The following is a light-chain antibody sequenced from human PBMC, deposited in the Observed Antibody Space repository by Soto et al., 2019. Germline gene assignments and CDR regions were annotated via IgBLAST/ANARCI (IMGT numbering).Light chain of an antibody. V-gene: IGLV1-40*01. CDR1: SSNIGAGYD. CDR2: GNS. Sequence: QSVLTQPPSVSGAPGQRVTISCTGSSSNIGAGYDVHWYQQLPGTAPKLLIYGNSNRPSGVPDRFSGSKSGTSASLAITGLQAEDEADYYCQSYDSTLYVFGTGTKLT. CDR3: QSYDSTLYV. J-gene: IGLJ1*01.